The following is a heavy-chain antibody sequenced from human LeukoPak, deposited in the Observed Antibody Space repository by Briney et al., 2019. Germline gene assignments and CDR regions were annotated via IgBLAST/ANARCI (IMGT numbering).Heavy chain of an antibody. CDR3: GRRGVVVAGRGGKNYYYYYGMDV. CDR2: ISGGGGST. CDR1: GFTFSSYV. V-gene: IGHV3-23*01. J-gene: IGHJ6*02. D-gene: IGHD2-15*01. Sequence: SGGSLRLSCAASGFTFSSYVMSWVRQAPGKGLEWVSGISGGGGSTYYADSVKGRFTIARDNSKKTLYLQMNSLRAEDTAVYFCGRRGVVVAGRGGKNYYYYYGMDVWGQGTTVTVSS.